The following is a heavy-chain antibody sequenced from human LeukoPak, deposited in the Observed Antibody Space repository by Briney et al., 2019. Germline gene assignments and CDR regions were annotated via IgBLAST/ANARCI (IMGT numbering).Heavy chain of an antibody. J-gene: IGHJ4*02. CDR2: INIDERIT. Sequence: GGSLRLSCAASGFSFSTQRMHWVRQAPGKGLVWVSYINIDERITGYADSVKGRFTISRDNSKNTLYLQMNSLRAEDTAVYYCARDLEDYDSSGPDYWDQGTLVTVSS. D-gene: IGHD3-22*01. CDR3: ARDLEDYDSSGPDY. CDR1: GFSFSTQR. V-gene: IGHV3-74*01.